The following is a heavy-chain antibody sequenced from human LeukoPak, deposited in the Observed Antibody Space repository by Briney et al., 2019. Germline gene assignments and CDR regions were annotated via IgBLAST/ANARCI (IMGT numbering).Heavy chain of an antibody. CDR1: GYDFSTYW. J-gene: IGHJ5*02. CDR2: IYPADSTT. V-gene: IGHV5-51*01. CDR3: ACRKYYSTWSDP. D-gene: IGHD3-10*01. Sequence: GESLKISCKGFGYDFSTYWIGWVRQVPGEGLEWMRIIYPADSTTHYSRSFQGQVTISVDKSISTAYLQWSSLKASDTAMYYCACRKYYSTWSDPWGQGTLVTV.